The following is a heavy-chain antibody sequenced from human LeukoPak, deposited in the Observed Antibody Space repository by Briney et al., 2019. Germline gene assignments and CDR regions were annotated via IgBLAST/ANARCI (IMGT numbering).Heavy chain of an antibody. CDR3: ARARGYSYGFYFDY. Sequence: SETLSLTCAVYGGSFSGYYWSWIRQPPGKGLEWIGEINHSGSTNYNPSLKSRVTISVDTPKNQFSLKLSSVTAADTAVYYCARARGYSYGFYFDYWGQGTLVTVSS. V-gene: IGHV4-34*01. CDR1: GGSFSGYY. J-gene: IGHJ4*02. CDR2: INHSGST. D-gene: IGHD5-18*01.